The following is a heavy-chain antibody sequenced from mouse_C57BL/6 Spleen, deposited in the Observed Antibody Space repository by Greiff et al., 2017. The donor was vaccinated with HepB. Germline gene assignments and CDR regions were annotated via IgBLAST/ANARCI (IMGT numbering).Heavy chain of an antibody. D-gene: IGHD4-1*01. Sequence: DVQLVESGGGLVQPGGSLKLSCAASGFTFSDYYMYWVRQTPEKRLEWVAYISNGGGSTYYPDTVKGRFTISRDNAKNTLYLQMSRLKSEDTAMYYCARELTGTEGVYYAMDYWGQGTSVTVSS. V-gene: IGHV5-12*01. J-gene: IGHJ4*01. CDR2: ISNGGGST. CDR1: GFTFSDYY. CDR3: ARELTGTEGVYYAMDY.